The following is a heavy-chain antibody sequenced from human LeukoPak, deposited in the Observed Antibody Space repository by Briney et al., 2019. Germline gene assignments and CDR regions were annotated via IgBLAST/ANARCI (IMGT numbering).Heavy chain of an antibody. CDR3: ARLQPLVIPAAKLGFDY. J-gene: IGHJ4*02. V-gene: IGHV3-23*01. Sequence: GSLRLSCAASGFTFSNYGMGWVRQTPGKGLEWLSSVSGSGANTYYADSVKGRFTISRDNSRDRIYLQMNGLRTDDTAVYYCARLQPLVIPAAKLGFDYWGQGALVTVSS. CDR2: VSGSGANT. D-gene: IGHD2-2*01. CDR1: GFTFSNYG.